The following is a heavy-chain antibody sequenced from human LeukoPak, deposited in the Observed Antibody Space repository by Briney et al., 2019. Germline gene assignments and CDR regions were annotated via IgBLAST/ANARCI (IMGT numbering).Heavy chain of an antibody. Sequence: ASVKVSCKASGYTFTGYYMNWVRQAPGQGLEWMGWINPNSGGTNYAQKFQGKFTMTRDTSITTVYMELSRLAFDDTAVYFCARIGYSSTFDYWGQGTLVTVSS. V-gene: IGHV1-2*02. CDR3: ARIGYSSTFDY. J-gene: IGHJ4*02. D-gene: IGHD6-13*01. CDR1: GYTFTGYY. CDR2: INPNSGGT.